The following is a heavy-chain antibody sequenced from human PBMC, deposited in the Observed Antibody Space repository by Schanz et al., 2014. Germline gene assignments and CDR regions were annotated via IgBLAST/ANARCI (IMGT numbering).Heavy chain of an antibody. V-gene: IGHV1-69*08. CDR3: ARDQSPYTNSSDVRYFDY. CDR1: GGTFSSYT. D-gene: IGHD6-6*01. Sequence: QLQLVQSGAEVKKPGSSVKVSCKLSGGTFSSYTISWMRQAPGQGLEWMGKIIPVLNIATYAQKLQGRVTMTADTATSTAYMDLRSLRSDDTAVYYCARDQSPYTNSSDVRYFDYWGQGSLVAVSS. CDR2: IIPVLNIA. J-gene: IGHJ4*02.